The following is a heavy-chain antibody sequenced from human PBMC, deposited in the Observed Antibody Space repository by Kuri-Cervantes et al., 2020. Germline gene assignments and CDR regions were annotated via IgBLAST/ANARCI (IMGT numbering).Heavy chain of an antibody. CDR2: ISYDGSNK. D-gene: IGHD4-23*01. CDR3: AIQRTTVETWDAFDI. V-gene: IGHV3-30*06. CDR1: GFTFSSYG. Sequence: GESLKISCAASGFTFSSYGMHWVRQAPGKGLEWVAVISYDGSNKDYADSVKGRFTISRDNSKNTMFLQMNSLRPEDTAVYYCAIQRTTVETWDAFDIWGQGTTVTVSS. J-gene: IGHJ3*02.